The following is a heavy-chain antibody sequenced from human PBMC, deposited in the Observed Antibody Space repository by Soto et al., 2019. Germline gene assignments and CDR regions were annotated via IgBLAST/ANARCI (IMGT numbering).Heavy chain of an antibody. J-gene: IGHJ6*02. V-gene: IGHV4-30-4*01. CDR2: IYYSGST. D-gene: IGHD3-3*01. CDR3: ARDGTGGGVVTPYYYYGMDA. Sequence: TLSLTCTVSGGSISSGDYYWSWIRQPPGKGLEWIGYIYYSGSTYYNPSLKSRVTISVDTSKNQFSLKLSSVTAADTAVYYCARDGTGGGVVTPYYYYGMDAWRQGSTVTVS. CDR1: GGSISSGDYY.